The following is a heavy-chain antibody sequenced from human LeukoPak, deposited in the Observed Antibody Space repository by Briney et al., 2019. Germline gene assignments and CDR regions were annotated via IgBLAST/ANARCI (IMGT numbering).Heavy chain of an antibody. J-gene: IGHJ5*02. D-gene: IGHD6-19*01. CDR1: GYGFTSYW. V-gene: IGHV5-51*01. CDR2: IYPGDSDT. Sequence: GESLKISCKGSGYGFTSYWIGWVRQMPGKGLEWMGIIYPGDSDTRYSPSFQGQVTISADKSISTAYLQWSSLKASDTAMYYCARLPDSSGWENWFDPWGQGTLVTVSS. CDR3: ARLPDSSGWENWFDP.